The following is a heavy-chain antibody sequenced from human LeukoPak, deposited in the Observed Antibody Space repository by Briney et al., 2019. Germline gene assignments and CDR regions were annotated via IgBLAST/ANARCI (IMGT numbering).Heavy chain of an antibody. CDR3: ARQSGSYYGWYFDL. D-gene: IGHD1-26*01. V-gene: IGHV4-59*08. J-gene: IGHJ2*01. CDR2: IYYSGST. Sequence: SETLSLTCTVSGGSISSSYWSWIRQPPGKGLEWIGYIYYSGSTNYNPSLKSRVTISVDTSKNQFSLKLSSVTAADTAVYYCARQSGSYYGWYFDLWGRDTLVTVSS. CDR1: GGSISSSY.